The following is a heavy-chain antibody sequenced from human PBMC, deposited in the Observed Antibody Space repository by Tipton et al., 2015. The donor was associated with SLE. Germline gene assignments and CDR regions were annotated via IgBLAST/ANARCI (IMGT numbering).Heavy chain of an antibody. D-gene: IGHD2-2*01. CDR2: VFRGGST. CDR3: ARGCSSSTCEPFYFFGMDV. V-gene: IGHV4-4*02. J-gene: IGHJ6*02. Sequence: LSLTCAVSGASITSSDWWSWVRQPPGKGLEWFGEVFRGGSTNYSPSLESRVTITVDMSKNQFSLRLISVTAADTAVYYCARGCSSSTCEPFYFFGMDVWGQGTTVTVSS. CDR1: GASITSSDW.